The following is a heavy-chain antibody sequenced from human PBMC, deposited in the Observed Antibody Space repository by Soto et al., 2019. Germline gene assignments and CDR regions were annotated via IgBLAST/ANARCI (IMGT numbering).Heavy chain of an antibody. CDR2: ISGSGGST. CDR3: AKDRLQYSSSWYVTDY. D-gene: IGHD6-13*01. CDR1: GFTFSSYA. J-gene: IGHJ4*02. V-gene: IGHV3-23*01. Sequence: VGSLRLSCAASGFTFSSYAMSWVRQAPGKGLEWVSAISGSGGSTYYADSVKGRFTISRDNSKNTLYLQMNSLRAEDTAVYYCAKDRLQYSSSWYVTDYWGQGTLVTVSS.